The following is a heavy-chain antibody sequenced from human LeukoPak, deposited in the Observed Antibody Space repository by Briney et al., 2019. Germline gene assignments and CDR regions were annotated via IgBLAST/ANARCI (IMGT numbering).Heavy chain of an antibody. CDR2: MNPNSGNT. D-gene: IGHD3-10*01. V-gene: IGHV1-8*01. J-gene: IGHJ6*03. CDR3: AREYLVQGVIFYYYYMDV. Sequence: ASVKVSCKASGYTFTSYDINWVRQATGQGLEWMGWMNPNSGNTGYAQKFQGRVTMTRNTSISTAYMELSSLRSEDTAVYYCAREYLVQGVIFYYYYMDVWGKGTTVTVSS. CDR1: GYTFTSYD.